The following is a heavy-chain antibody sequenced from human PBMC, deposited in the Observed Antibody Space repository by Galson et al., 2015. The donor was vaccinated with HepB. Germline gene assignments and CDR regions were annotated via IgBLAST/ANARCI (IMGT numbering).Heavy chain of an antibody. V-gene: IGHV1-46*01. J-gene: IGHJ4*02. CDR3: ARDQGSTY. CDR2: ISPSGGST. CDR1: GSTFTSYY. Sequence: QSGAEVKKPGASVKVSCKASGSTFTSYYMHWVRQAPGQGLEWMGIISPSGGSTSYAQKFQARVTMTRDTSTYTVYMELSSLRSEDTAVYYCARDQGSTYWGQGTLVTVSS. D-gene: IGHD2-2*01.